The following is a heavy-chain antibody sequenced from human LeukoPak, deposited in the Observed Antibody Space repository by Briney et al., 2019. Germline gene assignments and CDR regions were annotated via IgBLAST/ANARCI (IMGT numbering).Heavy chain of an antibody. CDR3: ARAQTYGDSRLLLDY. Sequence: GGSLRLSCAASGFTFGNYGMSWVRQAPGKGLEGVSVINWNGGGTGYADSVEGRFTIFRDNAKNSQYLQMNSLRVEDTALYYCARAQTYGDSRLLLDYWGQGTLVTVSS. D-gene: IGHD4-17*01. V-gene: IGHV3-20*04. J-gene: IGHJ4*02. CDR1: GFTFGNYG. CDR2: INWNGGGT.